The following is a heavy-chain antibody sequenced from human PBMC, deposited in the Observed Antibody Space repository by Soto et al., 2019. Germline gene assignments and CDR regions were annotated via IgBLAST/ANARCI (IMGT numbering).Heavy chain of an antibody. Sequence: QVQLVQSGGEVKRPGASVKVSCKTSGYTFSNYGITWVRHAPGQPLEWLGWISLYSDGTNYAQKFQGRVSMTTDTSTTTAYMELRSLRSDDTAVYYFSRVVPGAEAWFGPWGQGTLVTVSS. CDR2: ISLYSDGT. V-gene: IGHV1-18*01. J-gene: IGHJ5*02. CDR1: GYTFSNYG. CDR3: SRVVPGAEAWFGP. D-gene: IGHD2-2*01.